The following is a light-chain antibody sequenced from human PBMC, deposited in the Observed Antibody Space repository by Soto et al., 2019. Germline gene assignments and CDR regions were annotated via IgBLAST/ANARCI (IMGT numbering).Light chain of an antibody. CDR1: QSVSSN. V-gene: IGKV3-15*01. Sequence: LSLYQGERVTLSCRASQSVSSNLAWYQQKPGQAPSLLIYGAFTRATGIPARFSGTGSGTEFTLTISSLQSEDFALYCSQVYGCSSCRFAHGTMVDI. CDR2: GAF. J-gene: IGKJ1*01. CDR3: QVYGCSSCR.